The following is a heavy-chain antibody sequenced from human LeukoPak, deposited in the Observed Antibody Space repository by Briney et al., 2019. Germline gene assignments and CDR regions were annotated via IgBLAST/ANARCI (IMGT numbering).Heavy chain of an antibody. J-gene: IGHJ5*02. CDR2: IRYDGSDK. CDR1: GVTFSRYG. Sequence: GGSLRLSCAASGVTFSRYGMHWVRQAPGKGLEWVSFIRYDGSDKYYVDSVKGRFTISRDNSKNTLYLQLNSLRVEDTVVYYCATEGFDPWGQGTLVTVSS. CDR3: ATEGFDP. V-gene: IGHV3-30*02.